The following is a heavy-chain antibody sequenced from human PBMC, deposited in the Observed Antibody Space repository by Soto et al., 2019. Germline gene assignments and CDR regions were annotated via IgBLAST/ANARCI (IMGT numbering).Heavy chain of an antibody. CDR1: GFTFTRHS. J-gene: IGHJ4*02. V-gene: IGHV3-48*02. CDR2: IIDSSGTI. Sequence: EVQLVESGGGLVQPGGSLRLSCAASGFTFTRHSMNWVRQAAGKGLEWISYIIDSSGTIYYADSVKGRFTISRDNVQNSLYLQMNSLRDEDTAVYYCARDPYSSTTVTIIDYWGQGTQVTVSS. D-gene: IGHD4-17*01. CDR3: ARDPYSSTTVTIIDY.